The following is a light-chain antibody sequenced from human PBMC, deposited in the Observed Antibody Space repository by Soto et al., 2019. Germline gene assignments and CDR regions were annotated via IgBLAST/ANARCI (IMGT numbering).Light chain of an antibody. V-gene: IGLV1-44*01. Sequence: QSVLTQPPSASGTPGQRVTISCSGSSSNIGSNTVNLYQQLPGTAPKLLLYNNNQRPSGVPDRFSGSKSGTSASLAISGLQSEDEADYYCAAWDDSLNGLVFGTGTKLTVL. CDR1: SSNIGSNT. CDR2: NNN. CDR3: AAWDDSLNGLV. J-gene: IGLJ1*01.